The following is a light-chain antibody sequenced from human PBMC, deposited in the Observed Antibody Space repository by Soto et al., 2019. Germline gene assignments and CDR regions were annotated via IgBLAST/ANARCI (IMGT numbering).Light chain of an antibody. Sequence: EIVLTQSPGTLSLSPGERATLSCRASQSVSSNYLDWYQQKPGQAPRVLIYGASSRATRIPDRFSGSGSGTHLTFTISYLSANDIHVYYSQQYRSSHLGYFGAGPKVEIK. V-gene: IGKV3-20*01. CDR2: GAS. J-gene: IGKJ4*01. CDR3: QQYRSSHLGY. CDR1: QSVSSNY.